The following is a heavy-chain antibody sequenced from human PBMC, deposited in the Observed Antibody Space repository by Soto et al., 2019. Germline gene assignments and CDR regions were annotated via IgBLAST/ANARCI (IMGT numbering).Heavy chain of an antibody. CDR3: AKDLGYDILTGYYGGSAFDI. Sequence: GGSLRLSCAASGFTFSSYAMSWVRQAPGKGLEWVSAISGSGGSTYYADSVKGRFTISRDNSKNTLYLQMNSLRAEDTAVYYCAKDLGYDILTGYYGGSAFDIWGQGTMVTVSS. J-gene: IGHJ3*02. CDR2: ISGSGGST. V-gene: IGHV3-23*01. CDR1: GFTFSSYA. D-gene: IGHD3-9*01.